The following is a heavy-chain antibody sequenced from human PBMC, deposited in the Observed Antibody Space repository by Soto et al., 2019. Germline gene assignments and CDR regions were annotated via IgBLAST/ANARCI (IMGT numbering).Heavy chain of an antibody. V-gene: IGHV3-74*01. D-gene: IGHD6-19*01. CDR1: GFTFSSDW. J-gene: IGHJ4*02. Sequence: PGGSLRLSCTASGFTFSSDWMHWVRQAPGKGLEWVSRINTDGSGTSYADSVKGRFTISRDNAKNTLYLQMNSLRAEDTAVYYCVRGEGGWETYSGQGTLVTVSS. CDR3: VRGEGGWETY. CDR2: INTDGSGT.